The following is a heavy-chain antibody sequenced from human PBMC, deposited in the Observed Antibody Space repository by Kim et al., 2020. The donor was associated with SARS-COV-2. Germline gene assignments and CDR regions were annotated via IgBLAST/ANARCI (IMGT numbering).Heavy chain of an antibody. CDR1: GFTFSSYG. Sequence: GGSLRLSCAASGFTFSSYGMHWVRQAPGKGLEWVAVIWYDGSNKYYADSVKGRFTISRDNSKNTLYLQMNSLRDEDTAVYYCARDLGFSGGSYGDYWGQGTLVTVSS. CDR3: ARDLGFSGGSYGDY. D-gene: IGHD1-26*01. CDR2: IWYDGSNK. J-gene: IGHJ4*02. V-gene: IGHV3-33*01.